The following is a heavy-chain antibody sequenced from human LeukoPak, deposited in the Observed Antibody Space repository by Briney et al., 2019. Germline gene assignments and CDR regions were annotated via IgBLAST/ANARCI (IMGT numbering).Heavy chain of an antibody. Sequence: ASVTVSCKASGYTFTSYYMHWVRQAPGQGLEWMGWMNPNSGNTGYAQKFQGRVTMTRNTSISTAYMELSSLRSEDTAVYYCARGRSSSWYGGVYWGQGTLVTVSS. J-gene: IGHJ4*02. CDR1: GYTFTSYY. V-gene: IGHV1-8*02. CDR3: ARGRSSSWYGGVY. CDR2: MNPNSGNT. D-gene: IGHD6-13*01.